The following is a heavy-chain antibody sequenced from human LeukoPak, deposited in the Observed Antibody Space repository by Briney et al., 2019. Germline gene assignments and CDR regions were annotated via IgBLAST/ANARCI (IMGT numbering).Heavy chain of an antibody. CDR2: VSGSGGST. CDR3: ARDSTDYGDYGPYFDY. J-gene: IGHJ4*02. Sequence: GGSLRLSCAASGFTFSSYAMSWVRQAPGKGLEWVSAVSGSGGSTYYADSVKGRFTISRDNAKNSLYLQMNSLRAEDTAVYYCARDSTDYGDYGPYFDYWGQGTLVTVSS. D-gene: IGHD4-17*01. V-gene: IGHV3-23*01. CDR1: GFTFSSYA.